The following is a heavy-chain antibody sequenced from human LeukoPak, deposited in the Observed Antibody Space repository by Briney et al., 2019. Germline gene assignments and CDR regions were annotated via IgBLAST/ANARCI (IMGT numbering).Heavy chain of an antibody. CDR2: VIPIFGTA. J-gene: IGHJ6*03. CDR3: ARPRVPSYYYYYMDV. CDR1: GGTFSSYA. V-gene: IGHV1-69*05. Sequence: SVKVSCKASGGTFSSYAISWVRQAPGQGLEWMGGVIPIFGTANYAQKFQGRVTITTDESTSTAYMELSSLRSEDTAVYYCARPRVPSYYYYYMDVWGKGTTVTVSS.